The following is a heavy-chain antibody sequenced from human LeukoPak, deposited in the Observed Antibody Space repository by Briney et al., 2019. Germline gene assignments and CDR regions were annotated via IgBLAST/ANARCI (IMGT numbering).Heavy chain of an antibody. D-gene: IGHD3-10*01. Sequence: SETLSLTCSVSGGSIRSTTYYWGWIRQPPGKGLEWIRSIYYSGNTYYSPSLMSRVTISVDTSKNQFSLKLSSVTAADTAVYYCARESYGSGSYYKYYYYYYMDVWGKGTTVTISS. CDR2: IYYSGNT. CDR1: GGSIRSTTYY. J-gene: IGHJ6*03. V-gene: IGHV4-39*07. CDR3: ARESYGSGSYYKYYYYYYMDV.